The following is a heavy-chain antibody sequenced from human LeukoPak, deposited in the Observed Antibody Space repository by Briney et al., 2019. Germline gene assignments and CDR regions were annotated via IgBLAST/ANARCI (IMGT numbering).Heavy chain of an antibody. Sequence: SETLSLTCTVSGGSISSSYWSWIRQPPGKGLDWIGYIYYSGSTNYNPPLKSRVTISVDTSENQFSLKLSSVTAADTAVYYCARARYGSSPFDYWGQGTLVTVSS. D-gene: IGHD6-6*01. V-gene: IGHV4-59*01. CDR2: IYYSGST. CDR1: GGSISSSY. CDR3: ARARYGSSPFDY. J-gene: IGHJ4*02.